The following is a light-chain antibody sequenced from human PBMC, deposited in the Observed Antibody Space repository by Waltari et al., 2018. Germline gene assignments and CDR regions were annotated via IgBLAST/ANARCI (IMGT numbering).Light chain of an antibody. J-gene: IGKJ2*01. CDR2: WAS. CDR3: QQYYSSPFN. Sequence: DIVMTQSPDSLAVSLGESATINCKSSQSVLSSSNNKNYLAWYQQKPGQPPKLLIYWASTRESGVPDRFSGSGSGTDFTLTINSLQAEDVAIYYCQQYYSSPFNFGQGTKLEI. V-gene: IGKV4-1*01. CDR1: QSVLSSSNNKNY.